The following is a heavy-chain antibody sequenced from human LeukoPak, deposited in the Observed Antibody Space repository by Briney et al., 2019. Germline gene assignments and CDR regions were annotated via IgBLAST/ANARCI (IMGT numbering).Heavy chain of an antibody. Sequence: ASVKVSCKASGYTFTGYYMHWVRQAPGQGLEWMGWINPNSGGTNYAQEFQGRVTMTRDTSISTAYMELSRLRSDDTAVYYCARSRRDYYDSSGYYYWAFDIWGQGTMVTVSS. V-gene: IGHV1-2*02. CDR3: ARSRRDYYDSSGYYYWAFDI. CDR2: INPNSGGT. CDR1: GYTFTGYY. D-gene: IGHD3-22*01. J-gene: IGHJ3*02.